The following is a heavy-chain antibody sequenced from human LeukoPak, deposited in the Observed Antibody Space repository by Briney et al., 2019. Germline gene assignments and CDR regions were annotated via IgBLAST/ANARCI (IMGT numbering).Heavy chain of an antibody. Sequence: ASVKVSCKASGYTFTSYYMHWVRQAPGQGLEWMGIINPSGGSTSYAQKFQGRVTMTRDTSTSTVYMELSSLRSEDTAVYYCARDDGQGEARNAFDVWGQGTMVTVSS. CDR1: GYTFTSYY. CDR3: ARDDGQGEARNAFDV. D-gene: IGHD3-16*01. J-gene: IGHJ3*01. CDR2: INPSGGST. V-gene: IGHV1-46*01.